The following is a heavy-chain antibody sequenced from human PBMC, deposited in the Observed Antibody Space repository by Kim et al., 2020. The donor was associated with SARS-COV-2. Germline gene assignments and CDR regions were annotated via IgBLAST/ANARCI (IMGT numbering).Heavy chain of an antibody. CDR3: ASGRLLWFGELFVGMD. J-gene: IGHJ6*01. CDR1: GFTFSSYA. D-gene: IGHD3-10*01. V-gene: IGHV3-30*04. CDR2: ISYDGSNK. Sequence: GGSLRLSCAASGFTFSSYAMHWVRQAPGKGLEWVAVISYDGSNKYYADSVKDRFTISRDNSKNTLYLQMNSLRAEDTAVYYCASGRLLWFGELFVGMD.